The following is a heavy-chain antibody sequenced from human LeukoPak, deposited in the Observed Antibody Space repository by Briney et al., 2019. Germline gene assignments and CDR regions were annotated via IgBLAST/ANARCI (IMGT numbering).Heavy chain of an antibody. J-gene: IGHJ4*02. CDR2: IYYSGST. V-gene: IGHV4-61*01. D-gene: IGHD6-13*01. CDR1: GGSVSSGSYY. Sequence: SETLSLTCTVSGGSVSSGSYYWSWIRQPPGKGLEWIGYIYYSGSTNYNPSLKSRVTISVDTSKNQFSLKLSSVTAADTAVYYCARSSIAAASTVDYWGQETLVTVSS. CDR3: ARSSIAAASTVDY.